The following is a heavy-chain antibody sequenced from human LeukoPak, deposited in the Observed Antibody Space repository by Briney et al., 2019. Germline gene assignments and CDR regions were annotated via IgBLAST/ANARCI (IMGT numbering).Heavy chain of an antibody. V-gene: IGHV4-34*01. CDR1: GGSFSGYY. CDR3: ARGRSGSYYRNWFDP. J-gene: IGHJ5*02. CDR2: INHSGST. D-gene: IGHD1-26*01. Sequence: SETLSHTCAVYGGSFSGYYWSWILQPPGQGLEWIGEINHSGSTNYNPSLKSRVTISVDTSKNQFSLKLSSVTAADTAVYYCARGRSGSYYRNWFDPWGQGTLVTVSS.